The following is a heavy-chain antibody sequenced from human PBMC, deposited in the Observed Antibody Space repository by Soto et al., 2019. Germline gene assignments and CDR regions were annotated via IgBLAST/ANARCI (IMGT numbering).Heavy chain of an antibody. CDR3: ARDMWWEPGVDASHI. V-gene: IGHV3-30-3*01. CDR1: GFTFNFFA. D-gene: IGHD2-15*01. Sequence: QVQLVESGGGVVQPGRSLRLSCAASGFTFNFFAMHWVRQAPGKGLEWVAAVSKDGSNTYYADSVKGRFTISRDNPKNTLDLQMNSLRVEDTAVYYCARDMWWEPGVDASHIWGQGTMVTVSP. J-gene: IGHJ3*02. CDR2: VSKDGSNT.